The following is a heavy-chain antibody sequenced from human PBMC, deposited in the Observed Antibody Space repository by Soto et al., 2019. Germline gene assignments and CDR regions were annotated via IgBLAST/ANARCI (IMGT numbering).Heavy chain of an antibody. CDR2: ISAYNGNT. V-gene: IGHV1-18*01. J-gene: IGHJ4*02. D-gene: IGHD3-22*01. CDR1: GYTFTSYG. CDR3: ARTVYYDSSGYYPKYYFDY. Sequence: ASVKVSCKASGYTFTSYGISWVRQALGQGLEWMGWISAYNGNTNYAQKLQGRVTMTTDTSTSTAYMELRSLRSDDTAVYYCARTVYYDSSGYYPKYYFDYWGQGTLVTVSS.